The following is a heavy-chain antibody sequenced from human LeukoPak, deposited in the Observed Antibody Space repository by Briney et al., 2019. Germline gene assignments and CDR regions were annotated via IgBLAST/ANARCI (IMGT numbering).Heavy chain of an antibody. CDR2: IIPIFGTA. CDR3: ARGTTAIHYYYYMDV. J-gene: IGHJ6*03. V-gene: IGHV1-69*13. D-gene: IGHD5-18*01. Sequence: GASVKVSCKASGGTFSSYAISWVRQAPGQGLEWMGGIIPIFGTANYAQKFQGRVTITADESTSTAYMELSSLRSEDTAVYYCARGTTAIHYYYYMDVWGKGTTVTISS. CDR1: GGTFSSYA.